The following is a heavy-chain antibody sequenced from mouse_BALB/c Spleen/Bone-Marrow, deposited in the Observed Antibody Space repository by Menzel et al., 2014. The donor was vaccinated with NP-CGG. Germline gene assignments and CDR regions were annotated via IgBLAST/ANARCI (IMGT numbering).Heavy chain of an antibody. CDR1: GYSFTGYF. J-gene: IGHJ3*01. CDR3: ARIYGYDRGAWFAY. D-gene: IGHD2-2*01. V-gene: IGHV1-20*02. CDR2: INPYNGDT. Sequence: VHVKQSGPELVKPGASVEISCKASGYSFTGYFMNWVMQSHGKSLEWIGRINPYNGDTFYNQKFKGKATLTVDKSSNTAHMELRSLASEDSAVYYCARIYGYDRGAWFAYWGQGTLVTVSA.